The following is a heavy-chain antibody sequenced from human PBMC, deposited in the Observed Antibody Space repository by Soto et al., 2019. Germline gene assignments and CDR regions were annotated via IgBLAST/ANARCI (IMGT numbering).Heavy chain of an antibody. D-gene: IGHD5-12*01. Sequence: SETLSLTCAVYGGSFSGYYWSWIRQPPGKGLEWIGEINHSGSTNYNPSLKSRVTISVDTSKNQFSLKLSSVTAADTAVYYCARGLREYSGYEADYWGQGTLVTVSS. CDR3: ARGLREYSGYEADY. J-gene: IGHJ4*02. CDR2: INHSGST. CDR1: GGSFSGYY. V-gene: IGHV4-34*01.